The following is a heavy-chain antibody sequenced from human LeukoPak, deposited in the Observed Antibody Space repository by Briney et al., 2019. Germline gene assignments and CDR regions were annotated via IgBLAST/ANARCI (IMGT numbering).Heavy chain of an antibody. CDR3: ARDTRVDYDFWSGSNYYYMDV. V-gene: IGHV4-39*07. Sequence: SETLSLTCTVSGGSISSSSYYWGWIRQPPGKGLEWIGSIYYSGSTYYNPSLKSRVTISVDTSKNQFSLKLSSVTAADTAVYYCARDTRVDYDFWSGSNYYYMDVWGKGTTVTVSS. D-gene: IGHD3-3*01. J-gene: IGHJ6*03. CDR2: IYYSGST. CDR1: GGSISSSSYY.